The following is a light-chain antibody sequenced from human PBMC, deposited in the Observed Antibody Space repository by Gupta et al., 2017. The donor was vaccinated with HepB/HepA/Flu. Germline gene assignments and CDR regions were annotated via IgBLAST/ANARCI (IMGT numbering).Light chain of an antibody. CDR2: LDS. CDR3: KQALQTPRT. V-gene: IGKV2-28*01. Sequence: DIVMTQSPLSLPVTPGEPASISCRSSQSLLHSNGYNYLDWYLQKPGQSPQLLIYLDSKRASGVPDRFSGSGSGTDFTLKISRVEAEDVGVYYCKQALQTPRTFGQGTKVEIK. J-gene: IGKJ1*01. CDR1: QSLLHSNGYNY.